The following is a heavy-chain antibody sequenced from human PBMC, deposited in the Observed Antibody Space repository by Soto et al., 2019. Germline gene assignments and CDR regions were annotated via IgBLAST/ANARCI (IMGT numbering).Heavy chain of an antibody. CDR1: GYTFSNYD. CDR3: ARVMGSVDF. J-gene: IGHJ4*02. D-gene: IGHD1-26*01. Sequence: QVQLVQSGAEVKKPGTSVRIACKTSGYTFSNYDINWVRQDAGQGLEWMGWMNPKSGYTGSARNFQGRVTMTRDTYMTTAYMELSSLRSEDTAMYYCARVMGSVDFWGQGTLVTVSS. V-gene: IGHV1-8*01. CDR2: MNPKSGYT.